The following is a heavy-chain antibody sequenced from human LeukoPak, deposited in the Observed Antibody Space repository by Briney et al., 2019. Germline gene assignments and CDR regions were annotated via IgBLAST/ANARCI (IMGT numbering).Heavy chain of an antibody. CDR1: GGSISSSSYY. D-gene: IGHD2-15*01. CDR3: ARDMVEGCSGGSCSSLYYYYYYMDV. J-gene: IGHJ6*03. V-gene: IGHV4-39*07. Sequence: SETLSLTCTVSGGSISSSSYYWGWIRQPPGKGLEWIGSIYYSGSTYYNPSLKSRVTISVDTSTNQFSLKLSSVTAADTAVYYCARDMVEGCSGGSCSSLYYYYYYMDVWGKGTTVTVSS. CDR2: IYYSGST.